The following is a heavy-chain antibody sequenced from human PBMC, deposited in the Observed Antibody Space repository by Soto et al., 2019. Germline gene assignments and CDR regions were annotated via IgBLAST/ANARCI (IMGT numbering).Heavy chain of an antibody. V-gene: IGHV4-38-2*02. CDR3: ARDISVVTNAFGI. CDR1: GYSINSGYY. CDR2: IYHGGST. J-gene: IGHJ3*02. D-gene: IGHD3-22*01. Sequence: SETLSLTCAVSGYSINSGYYWGWLRQPPGKGLGWIGSIYHGGSTYYNPSLKSRVTISVDTSKNQFSLKLSSVTAADTAVYYCARDISVVTNAFGIWGQGTMVTVSS.